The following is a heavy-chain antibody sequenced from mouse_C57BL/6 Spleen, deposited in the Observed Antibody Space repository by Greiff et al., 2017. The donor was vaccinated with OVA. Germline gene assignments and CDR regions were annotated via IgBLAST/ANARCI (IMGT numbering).Heavy chain of an antibody. Sequence: EVKLVESGGGLVKPGGSLKLSCAASGFTFSDYGMHWVRQAPEKGLEWVAYISSGSSTIYYADTVKGRFTISRDNAKNTLFLQMTSLRSEDTAMYYCARQGYYYGSSYGYFDVWGTGTTVTVSS. J-gene: IGHJ1*03. D-gene: IGHD1-1*01. CDR2: ISSGSSTI. CDR3: ARQGYYYGSSYGYFDV. V-gene: IGHV5-17*01. CDR1: GFTFSDYG.